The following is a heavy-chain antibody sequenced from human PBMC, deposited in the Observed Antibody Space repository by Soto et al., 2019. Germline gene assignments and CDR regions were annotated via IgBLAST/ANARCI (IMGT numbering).Heavy chain of an antibody. Sequence: QVQLVQSGAEVKKPGASVKVSCKASGYTFTSYGISWVRQAPGQGLEWMGWISAYNGNTNYAQKLQGRVTMTTDTSTSTAYMELRSLRSDDTAVYYCARALGDFWSGYYTYWFDPWGQGTLVTVSS. D-gene: IGHD3-3*01. CDR1: GYTFTSYG. CDR2: ISAYNGNT. J-gene: IGHJ5*02. CDR3: ARALGDFWSGYYTYWFDP. V-gene: IGHV1-18*01.